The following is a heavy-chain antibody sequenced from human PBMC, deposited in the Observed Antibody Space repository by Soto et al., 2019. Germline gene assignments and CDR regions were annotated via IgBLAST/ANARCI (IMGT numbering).Heavy chain of an antibody. D-gene: IGHD4-17*01. CDR2: ISYDGNNK. CDR3: AKDLQAYGDYDYYCYGLDV. Sequence: QLVESGGGVVPPGASLRLSCAASGFTFSTFGMHWVRQTPGKGLEGVAVISYDGNNKVYADSVKGRFTISRDNFKNTVDLVMNNLKVDDTAVYYCAKDLQAYGDYDYYCYGLDVWGQGATVSVSS. CDR1: GFTFSTFG. V-gene: IGHV3-30*18. J-gene: IGHJ6*02.